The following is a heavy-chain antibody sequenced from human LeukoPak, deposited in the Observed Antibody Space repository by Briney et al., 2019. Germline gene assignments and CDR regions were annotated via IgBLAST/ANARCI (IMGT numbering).Heavy chain of an antibody. CDR2: IKEDGSEK. J-gene: IGHJ6*02. CDR3: ARGGTPMIIFYYYGMDV. V-gene: IGHV3-7*05. CDR1: GFTFSNYW. Sequence: GGSLRLSCAASGFTFSNYWMSWVRQAPGKGLEWVAKIKEDGSEKFYVDSVKGRFTISRDNAKNSLFLQMNSLRPEDTAMYYCARGGTPMIIFYYYGMDVWGQGTTVTVSS. D-gene: IGHD5-18*01.